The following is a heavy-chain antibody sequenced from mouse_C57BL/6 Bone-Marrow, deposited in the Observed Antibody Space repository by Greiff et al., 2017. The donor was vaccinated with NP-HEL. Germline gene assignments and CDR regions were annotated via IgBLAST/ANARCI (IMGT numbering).Heavy chain of an antibody. V-gene: IGHV1-81*01. D-gene: IGHD1-1*01. Sequence: QVQLQQSGAELARPGASVKLSCKASGYTFKSYGISWVKQRTGQGLEWIGEIYPRSGNTYYNEKFKGKATLTADKSSSTAYMELRSLTSEDSAVYFCAREDYGSSSFAYWGQGTLVTVSA. CDR3: AREDYGSSSFAY. CDR1: GYTFKSYG. J-gene: IGHJ3*01. CDR2: IYPRSGNT.